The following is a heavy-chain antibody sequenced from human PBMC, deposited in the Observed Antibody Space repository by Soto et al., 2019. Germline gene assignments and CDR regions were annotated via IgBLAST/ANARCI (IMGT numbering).Heavy chain of an antibody. CDR2: IYYSGFT. D-gene: IGHD2-8*01. Sequence: PSETLSLTCTVSGGSITSGGYYWSWIRQHPGKGLEWIGYIYYSGFTYYNPSLKSRVTISVDTSNNQFSLKLSSVTAADTAVFYCARHLKAHGVYVYAFDIWGQGTMVTVSS. V-gene: IGHV4-31*03. CDR3: ARHLKAHGVYVYAFDI. J-gene: IGHJ3*02. CDR1: GGSITSGGYY.